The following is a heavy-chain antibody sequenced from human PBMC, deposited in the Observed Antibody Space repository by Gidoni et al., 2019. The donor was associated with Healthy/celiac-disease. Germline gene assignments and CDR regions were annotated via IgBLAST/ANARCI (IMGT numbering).Heavy chain of an antibody. CDR1: GGSISSGGYY. CDR3: ARDFHYILTGSEGYFDL. J-gene: IGHJ2*01. V-gene: IGHV4-31*03. CDR2: IYYSGST. Sequence: QVQLQESGQGLVKPSQTLSLTCTVSGGSISSGGYYWSWIRQHPGKGLEWIGYIYYSGSTYYNPSLKSRVTISVDTSKTQFSLKLSSVTAADTAVYYCARDFHYILTGSEGYFDLWGRGTLVTVSS. D-gene: IGHD3-9*01.